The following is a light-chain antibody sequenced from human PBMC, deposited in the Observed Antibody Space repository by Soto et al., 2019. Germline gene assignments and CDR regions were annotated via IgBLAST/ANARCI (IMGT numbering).Light chain of an antibody. V-gene: IGKV3-11*01. Sequence: VSTQSPATLSLSPGKRATLSCRASESVDSHLAWYQQKPGQAPRLLIYDASVRATGTPARFSGSGSGTAFTLTITSLQPEDIATYYCQQYDSFPVTFGQGTRLEIK. CDR3: QQYDSFPVT. CDR2: DAS. J-gene: IGKJ5*01. CDR1: ESVDSH.